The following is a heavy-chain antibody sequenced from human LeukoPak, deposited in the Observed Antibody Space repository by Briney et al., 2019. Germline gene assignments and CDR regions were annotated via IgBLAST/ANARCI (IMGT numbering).Heavy chain of an antibody. CDR3: ARGMGTYYYYGMDV. J-gene: IGHJ6*02. CDR2: IWYDGSNK. CDR1: GFTFSSYG. D-gene: IGHD1-1*01. V-gene: IGHV3-33*08. Sequence: PGGSLRLSCAASGFTFSSYGMHWVRQAPGKGLKWVAVIWYDGSNKYYADSVKGRFTISRDNSKNTLYLQMNSLRAEDTAVYYCARGMGTYYYYGMDVWGQGTTVTVSS.